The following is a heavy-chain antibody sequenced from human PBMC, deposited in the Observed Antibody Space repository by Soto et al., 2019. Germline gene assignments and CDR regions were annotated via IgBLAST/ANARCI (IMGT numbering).Heavy chain of an antibody. V-gene: IGHV3-21*01. D-gene: IGHD6-19*01. CDR3: ASPGIAVTGAGDY. CDR1: GFTFSSYA. CDR2: ISSSSSYI. Sequence: GGSLRLSCAASGFTFSSYAMSWVRQAPGEGLEWVSSISSSSSYIYYADSVKGRFTISRDNAKNSLYLQMNSLRAEDTAVYYCASPGIAVTGAGDYWGQGTLVTVSS. J-gene: IGHJ4*02.